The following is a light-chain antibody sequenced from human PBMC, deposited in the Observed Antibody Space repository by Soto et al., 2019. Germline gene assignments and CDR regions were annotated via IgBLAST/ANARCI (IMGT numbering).Light chain of an antibody. CDR3: QQYNSYS. V-gene: IGKV1-5*01. J-gene: IGKJ1*01. CDR2: HAS. CDR1: QSISNW. Sequence: IQLTQSPSTLPASVGDRVTRTCRASQSISNWLAWYQQKPGTAPKLLIYHASILETAVPSRFSGNGSGTEFTHTISSLQPGDFATYYCQQYNSYSFGQGSRVEIK.